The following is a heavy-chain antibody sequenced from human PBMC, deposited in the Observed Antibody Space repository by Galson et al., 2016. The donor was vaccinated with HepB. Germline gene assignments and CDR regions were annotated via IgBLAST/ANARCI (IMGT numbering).Heavy chain of an antibody. CDR3: ARDPSSNHSGDYADF. D-gene: IGHD6-13*01. CDR1: GFTFSSYA. V-gene: IGHV3-30*04. Sequence: SLRLSCAASGFTFSSYAMHWVRQAPGKGLEWVAVISYDGTNKYYADSVKGRFTISRDIAKNTIALQMNSLQVEDTGLYYCARDPSSNHSGDYADFWGQGTLVTVS. CDR2: ISYDGTNK. J-gene: IGHJ4*02.